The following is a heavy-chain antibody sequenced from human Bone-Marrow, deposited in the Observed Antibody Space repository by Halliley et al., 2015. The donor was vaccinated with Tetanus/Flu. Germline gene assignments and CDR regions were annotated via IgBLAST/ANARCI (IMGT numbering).Heavy chain of an antibody. J-gene: IGHJ4*02. Sequence: TLSLTCTVSGGFIKSGGYYWSWVRQHPGKGPEWIGYIYYSGTTYYNASLKSRVTISVATSKNQFSLKLSSVTVADTAVYYCARSLLFLQERVYYFDYWGQGTLVTVSS. D-gene: IGHD3-3*01. CDR3: ARSLLFLQERVYYFDY. V-gene: IGHV4-31*03. CDR1: GGFIKSGGYY. CDR2: IYYSGTT.